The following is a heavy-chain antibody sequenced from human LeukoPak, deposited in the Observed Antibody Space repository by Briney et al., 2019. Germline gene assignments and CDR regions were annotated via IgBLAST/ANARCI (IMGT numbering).Heavy chain of an antibody. Sequence: SGGSLRLSCAATGFTFSSYAMSWVRQAPGKGLEWVSAISGSGGSTYYADSVKGRFTISRDNSKNTLYLQMNSLRAEDTAVYYCAKGGILAAAGYYFDYWGQGTLVTVSS. CDR1: GFTFSSYA. CDR2: ISGSGGST. V-gene: IGHV3-23*01. D-gene: IGHD6-13*01. J-gene: IGHJ4*02. CDR3: AKGGILAAAGYYFDY.